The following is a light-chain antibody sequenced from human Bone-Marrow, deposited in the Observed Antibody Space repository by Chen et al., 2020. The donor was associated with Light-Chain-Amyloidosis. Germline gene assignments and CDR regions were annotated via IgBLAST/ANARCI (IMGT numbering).Light chain of an antibody. CDR3: QSYDSSLRV. J-gene: IGLJ3*02. V-gene: IGLV1-40*01. Sequence: HSVLTPPPSVSAAPGQRVTISCTESSSNIGAGYDVHWYQQLPGTAPKLLIYGNSNRPSRVPDRFSGSKSGTSASLAITGLQAEDEADYYCQSYDSSLRVFGGGTKLTVL. CDR2: GNS. CDR1: SSNIGAGYD.